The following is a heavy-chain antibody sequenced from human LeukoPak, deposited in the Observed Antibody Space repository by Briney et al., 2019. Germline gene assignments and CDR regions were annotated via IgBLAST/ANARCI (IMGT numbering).Heavy chain of an antibody. Sequence: PGGSLRPSGAASGFTSGSNCMHWVGKAQRKGLVWAPRINGDGSSTAYADSVKGRFTISRDNSMNTLYLQMNSLRAEDTAVYSCAKDRLGALLYFDSWGQGTLVTVSS. CDR3: AKDRLGALLYFDS. V-gene: IGHV3-74*01. CDR2: INGDGSST. D-gene: IGHD1-26*01. CDR1: GFTSGSNC. J-gene: IGHJ4*02.